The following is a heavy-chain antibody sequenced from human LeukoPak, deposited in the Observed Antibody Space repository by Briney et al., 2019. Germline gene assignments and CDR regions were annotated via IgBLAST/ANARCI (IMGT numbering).Heavy chain of an antibody. CDR1: GGSFSGYY. V-gene: IGHV4-34*01. D-gene: IGHD5-18*01. Sequence: PSETLSLTCAVYGGSFSGYYWSWIRPPPGKGLEWIGEINHSGSTNYNPSLKGRVTISVDTSKNQFSLKLSPVTAADTAVYYCARFWDTAIMYFDYWGQGTLVTVSS. CDR2: INHSGST. J-gene: IGHJ4*02. CDR3: ARFWDTAIMYFDY.